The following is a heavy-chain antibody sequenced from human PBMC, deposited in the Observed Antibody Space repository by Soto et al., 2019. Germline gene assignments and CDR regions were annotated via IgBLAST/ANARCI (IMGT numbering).Heavy chain of an antibody. V-gene: IGHV3-23*01. CDR2: ISGSGGSS. CDR3: AKVTKRAAAGRYEYYKYGMDV. J-gene: IGHJ6*02. CDR1: GFAFSTYA. D-gene: IGHD6-13*01. Sequence: PGGSLRLSCAASGFAFSTYAMTRVRQAPGKGLEWVSVISGSGGSSYYADSVKGRFTISRDNSKNTLFLQMNGLRAEDTAVYYCAKVTKRAAAGRYEYYKYGMDVWGQGTTVTSP.